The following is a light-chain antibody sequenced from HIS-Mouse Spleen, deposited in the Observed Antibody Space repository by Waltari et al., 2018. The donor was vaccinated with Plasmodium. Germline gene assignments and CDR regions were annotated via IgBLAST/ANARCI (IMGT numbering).Light chain of an antibody. V-gene: IGLV3-10*01. CDR3: YSTDSSGNHRV. CDR1: ALPKKS. Sequence: SYELTQPPSVSVSPGQTARITCAGDALPKKSAYWYQQKSGQPPVLVSHEDSKRPSGIPERSSGSSSGTMATFTISGAQVEDEADYYCYSTDSSGNHRVFGGGTKLTVL. J-gene: IGLJ3*02. CDR2: EDS.